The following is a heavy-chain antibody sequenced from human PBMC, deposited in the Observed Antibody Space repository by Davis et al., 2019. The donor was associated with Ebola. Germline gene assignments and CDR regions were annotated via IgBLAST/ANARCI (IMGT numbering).Heavy chain of an antibody. D-gene: IGHD3-3*01. CDR1: GFTFSNHG. CDR3: AKALGLGVVAFYI. J-gene: IGHJ3*02. V-gene: IGHV3-30*18. CDR2: ISYDGSNK. Sequence: GESLKIFCAASGFTFSNHGMHWVRQAPGKGLEWVAVISYDGSNKYYADSVKGRFTIPRDNSKNTLYLQMNSLRAEDTAVYYCAKALGLGVVAFYIWGQGTMVTVSS.